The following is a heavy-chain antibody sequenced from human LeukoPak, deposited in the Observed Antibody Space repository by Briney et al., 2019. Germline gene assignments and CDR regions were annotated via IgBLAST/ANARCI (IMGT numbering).Heavy chain of an antibody. J-gene: IGHJ4*02. V-gene: IGHV4-4*07. CDR3: ARVTGYMIEDYFDY. D-gene: IGHD3-22*01. CDR2: IYTSGST. Sequence: SETLSLTCTVSGGSISSYYWSWIRQPAGKGLEWIGRIYTSGSTNYNPSLKSRVTISVDTSKNQFSLRLRSVTAADTAVYYCARVTGYMIEDYFDYWGQGTLVTVSS. CDR1: GGSISSYY.